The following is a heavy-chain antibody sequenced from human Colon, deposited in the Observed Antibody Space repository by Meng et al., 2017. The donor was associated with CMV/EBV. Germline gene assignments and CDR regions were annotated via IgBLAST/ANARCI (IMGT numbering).Heavy chain of an antibody. D-gene: IGHD6-13*01. V-gene: IGHV3-30*02. CDR3: AAITAATVTLYGMDV. Sequence: GESLKISCAASGFTFSASTMHWVRQTPGKVLEWVSFIHINGGDEHYADAVRGRFTISRDNSKNTLYLQMSSLRADDTAVYYCAAITAATVTLYGMDVWGLGTTVTVSS. CDR1: GFTFSAST. J-gene: IGHJ6*02. CDR2: IHINGGDE.